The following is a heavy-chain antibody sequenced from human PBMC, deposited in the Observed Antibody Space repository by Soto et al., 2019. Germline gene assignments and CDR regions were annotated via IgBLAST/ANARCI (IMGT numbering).Heavy chain of an antibody. CDR2: INPNGGST. CDR3: ARARNPVVQYFDW. J-gene: IGHJ4*02. D-gene: IGHD1-1*01. Sequence: GASVKVSCQASGYTFTSYYMHWVRQAPGQGREWMGIINPNGGSTSYAQKFQGRVTMTRDTATNTVYMELSSMRSEDTAVYYGARARNPVVQYFDWWGQGTLVTGSS. CDR1: GYTFTSYY. V-gene: IGHV1-46*01.